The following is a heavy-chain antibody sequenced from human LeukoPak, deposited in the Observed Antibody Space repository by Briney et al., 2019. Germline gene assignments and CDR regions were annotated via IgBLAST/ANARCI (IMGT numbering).Heavy chain of an antibody. D-gene: IGHD2-21*02. J-gene: IGHJ4*02. CDR3: AKDQGGGHCNFDY. V-gene: IGHV3-30*02. CDR2: ISYDGSDK. Sequence: GGSLRLSCAASEFAFSRNNMHWVRQAPGKGLEWVSFISYDGSDKNYAESVKGRFTISRDNSKNTLFLQMNSLGAGDTALYYCAKDQGGGHCNFDYWGQGTLVTVSS. CDR1: EFAFSRNN.